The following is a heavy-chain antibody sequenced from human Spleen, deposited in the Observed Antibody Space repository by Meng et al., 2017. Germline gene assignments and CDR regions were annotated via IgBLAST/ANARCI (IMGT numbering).Heavy chain of an antibody. CDR1: GGTLSSYP. D-gene: IGHD6-25*01. V-gene: IGHV1-69*09. J-gene: IGHJ4*02. Sequence: QVQLVQSGAEVKNPGASVKVSCKASGGTLSSYPIAWVRQAPGQGLEWMGRIVPILDRPNYAENFQDRVTITADKSTNTAYMELSSLRSDDTAIYYCARDRGHYLESWGQGTLVTVSS. CDR2: IVPILDRP. CDR3: ARDRGHYLES.